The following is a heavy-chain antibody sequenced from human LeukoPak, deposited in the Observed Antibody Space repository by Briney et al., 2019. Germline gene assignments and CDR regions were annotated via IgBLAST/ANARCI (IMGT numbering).Heavy chain of an antibody. Sequence: GGSLRLSCAASGFTFSSYAMSWVRQAPRKGLEWVSVVSGSGSSTDYAGSVKGRFTISRDNSKNTLYLQMSSLSAEDTAVYYCAKMNVLTGYYTPNFDFWGQGTLVTVSS. CDR2: VSGSGSST. CDR3: AKMNVLTGYYTPNFDF. D-gene: IGHD3-9*01. CDR1: GFTFSSYA. V-gene: IGHV3-23*01. J-gene: IGHJ4*02.